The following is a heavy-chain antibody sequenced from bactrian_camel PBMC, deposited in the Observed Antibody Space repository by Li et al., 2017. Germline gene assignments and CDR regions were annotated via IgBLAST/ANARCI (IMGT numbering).Heavy chain of an antibody. CDR2: ITRIHGGT. CDR1: GYTVADNC. CDR3: AAVTGCSLTPWLRDPGNKSGPMN. V-gene: IGHV3S66*01. D-gene: IGHD3*01. J-gene: IGHJ4*01. Sequence: VQLVESGGGSVEAGGSLTLSCAASGYTVADNCWAWVRQAPGKEREGVAVITRIHGGTEYADSVKGRFIISRDSSKMTWSLQMNNLKPEDTAMYYCAAVTGCSLTPWLRDPGNKSGPMNWGQGTQVTVS.